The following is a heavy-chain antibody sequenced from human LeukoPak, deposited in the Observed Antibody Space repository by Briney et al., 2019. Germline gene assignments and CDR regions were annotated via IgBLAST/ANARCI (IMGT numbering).Heavy chain of an antibody. D-gene: IGHD6-19*01. CDR2: IRYDESNK. CDR1: GFIFSNYG. CDR3: ATMQWLEGVDWFDP. J-gene: IGHJ5*02. Sequence: GGSLRLSCAASGFIFSNYGMHWVRQAPGKGVEWVAFIRYDESNKFYADSVKGRFTISRDNSKNTLFLQMNSLRAEDTAVYYCATMQWLEGVDWFDPWGQGTLVTVSS. V-gene: IGHV3-30*02.